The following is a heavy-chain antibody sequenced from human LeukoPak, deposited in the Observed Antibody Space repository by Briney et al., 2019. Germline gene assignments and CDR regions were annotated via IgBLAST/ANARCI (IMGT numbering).Heavy chain of an antibody. CDR2: INPSGGST. Sequence: ASVKVSCKASGYTFTSYYMHWVRQAPGQGLEWMGIINPSGGSTSYAQKFQGRVTMTRDTSTSTVYMELSNLRSEDTAVYYCARGERWRDYVWGSYAPDAFDIWGQGTMVTVSS. J-gene: IGHJ3*02. CDR3: ARGERWRDYVWGSYAPDAFDI. V-gene: IGHV1-46*01. CDR1: GYTFTSYY. D-gene: IGHD3-16*01.